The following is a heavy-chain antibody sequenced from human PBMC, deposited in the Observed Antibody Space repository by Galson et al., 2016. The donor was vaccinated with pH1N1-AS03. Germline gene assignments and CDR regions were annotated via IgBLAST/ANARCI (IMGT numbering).Heavy chain of an antibody. Sequence: LRLSCAASGFTFSNYWMSWVRQAPGKGLEWVATTNQDGSEKYFVDSVKGRFTISRDDAKNSLYLQMNSLRAEDSALYYCARDPSGDRSGWYYFDYWGRGTLITVSS. CDR1: GFTFSNYW. D-gene: IGHD6-19*01. CDR2: TNQDGSEK. V-gene: IGHV3-7*03. J-gene: IGHJ4*02. CDR3: ARDPSGDRSGWYYFDY.